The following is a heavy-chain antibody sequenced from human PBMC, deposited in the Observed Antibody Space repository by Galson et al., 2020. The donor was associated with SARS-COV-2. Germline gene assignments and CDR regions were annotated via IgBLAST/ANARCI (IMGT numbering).Heavy chain of an antibody. CDR2: IKTGGDT. Sequence: SETLSLTCAVYGGSFSGYSWTWVRQAPGKGLEWIGAIKTGGDTNYSPSLSSRATLSVDTSKNQFSLKLTSVTAADTALYFCARGQQGLVPRAVLGFGPFYSYYYVDDWAKGTTVTVSS. V-gene: IGHV4-34*01. D-gene: IGHD6-13*01. CDR3: ARGQQGLVPRAVLGFGPFYSYYYVDD. CDR1: GGSFSGYS. J-gene: IGHJ6*03.